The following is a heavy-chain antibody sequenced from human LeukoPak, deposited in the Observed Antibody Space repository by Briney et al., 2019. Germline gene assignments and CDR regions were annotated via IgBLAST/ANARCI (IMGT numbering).Heavy chain of an antibody. D-gene: IGHD3-9*01. CDR3: ARGGRDILTGYYTDFYYGMDV. CDR2: INPNSGGT. J-gene: IGHJ6*02. CDR1: GYTFTGNY. V-gene: IGHV1-2*06. Sequence: ASVKVSCKASGYTFTGNYMHWVRQAPGQGLEWMGRINPNSGGTNYAQKFKGRVTMTRDTSISTAYMELSRLRSDDTAVYYCARGGRDILTGYYTDFYYGMDVWGQGTTVTVSS.